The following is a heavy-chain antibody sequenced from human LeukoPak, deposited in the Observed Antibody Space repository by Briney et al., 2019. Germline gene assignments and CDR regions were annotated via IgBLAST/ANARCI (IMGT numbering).Heavy chain of an antibody. CDR1: GGSISSGNYY. V-gene: IGHV4-39*02. D-gene: IGHD2-15*01. Sequence: PSDTLSLTCTVSGGSISSGNYYWGWIRQPPGKWREWIGSIYYTGSTYYKPSLKSRVTISVDTSKNQFSLKLSSVTAADTAVYYCARGYCTGGSCYSGIAWFDPWGQGTLVTVSS. CDR3: ARGYCTGGSCYSGIAWFDP. J-gene: IGHJ5*02. CDR2: IYYTGST.